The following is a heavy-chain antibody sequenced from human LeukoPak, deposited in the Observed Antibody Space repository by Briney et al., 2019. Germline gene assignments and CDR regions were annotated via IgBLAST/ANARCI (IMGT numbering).Heavy chain of an antibody. D-gene: IGHD1-26*01. CDR3: ARDFEWELQPPSAG. Sequence: ASVKVSCKASGYTFTGYYMHWVRQAPGQGLEWMGWINPNSGGTNYAQRFQGRVTMTRDTSISTAYMELSRLRSDDTAVYYCARDFEWELQPPSAGWGQGTLVTVSS. CDR2: INPNSGGT. V-gene: IGHV1-2*02. CDR1: GYTFTGYY. J-gene: IGHJ4*02.